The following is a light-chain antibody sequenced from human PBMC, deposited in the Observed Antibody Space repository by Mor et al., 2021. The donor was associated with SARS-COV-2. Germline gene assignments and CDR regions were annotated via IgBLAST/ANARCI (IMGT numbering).Light chain of an antibody. CDR1: QDISKW. V-gene: IGKV1-12*01. J-gene: IGKJ2*01. CDR3: LQTHARPYT. Sequence: GSQDISKWLAWYQQKPGKAPKLLISAASTLHSGVPSRFSGSGSGTDLTLTISSLQPEDFATYFCLQTHARPYTF. CDR2: AAS.